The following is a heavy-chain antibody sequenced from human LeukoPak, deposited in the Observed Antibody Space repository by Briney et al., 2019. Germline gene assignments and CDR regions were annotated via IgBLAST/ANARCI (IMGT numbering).Heavy chain of an antibody. CDR1: GDSVSSNSAA. D-gene: IGHD3-22*01. CDR3: ARMWMGYDSSGYYSSTWFDP. Sequence: SQTLSLTCAISGDSVSSNSAAWNWIRQSPSRGLEWLGRTYYRSKWYNDYAVSVKSRITINPDTSKNQFSLKLSSVTAADTAVYYCARMWMGYDSSGYYSSTWFDPWGQGTLVTVSS. CDR2: TYYRSKWYN. V-gene: IGHV6-1*01. J-gene: IGHJ5*02.